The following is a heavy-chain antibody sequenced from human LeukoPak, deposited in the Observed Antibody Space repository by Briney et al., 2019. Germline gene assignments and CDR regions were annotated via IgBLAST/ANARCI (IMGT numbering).Heavy chain of an antibody. D-gene: IGHD3-22*01. CDR2: INHSGST. V-gene: IGHV4-34*01. Sequence: SETLSLTCAVYGGSFSGYYWSWIRQPPGKGLEWIGEINHSGSTNYNPSLKSRVTISVDTSKNQFSLKLSSVTAADTALYYCAAYSSGYWDYYYMDVWGKGTTVTVSS. CDR3: AAYSSGYWDYYYMDV. CDR1: GGSFSGYY. J-gene: IGHJ6*03.